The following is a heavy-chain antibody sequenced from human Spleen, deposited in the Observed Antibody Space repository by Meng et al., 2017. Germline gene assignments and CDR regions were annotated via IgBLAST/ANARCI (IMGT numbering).Heavy chain of an antibody. CDR2: LYGDGTT. V-gene: IGHV3-53*01. D-gene: IGHD5-18*01. J-gene: IGHJ4*02. CDR1: GFTVSSNY. CDR3: ARGIQIWHY. Sequence: EVQLVESGGGLIQPGGSLRLSCAASGFTVSSNYMNWIRQAPGKGLEWVSVLYGDGTTYYAHSVKGRFTISRDNAKNSLYLQMNSLRADDTAVYYCARGIQIWHYWGQGTLVTVSS.